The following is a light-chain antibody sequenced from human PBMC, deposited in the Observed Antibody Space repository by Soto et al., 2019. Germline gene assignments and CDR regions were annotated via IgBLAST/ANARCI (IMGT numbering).Light chain of an antibody. V-gene: IGKV1-39*01. CDR1: QSISSY. CDR3: QQSYSMPRT. CDR2: AAS. J-gene: IGKJ4*01. Sequence: DIPLTQAPSSLSASLGDRVTITCRASQSISSYLNWYQQKPGKAPKLLIYAASSLQSGVPSRFSGSGSGTDFTVTISSLQPEDFATYYCQQSYSMPRTFGRGTKVDIK.